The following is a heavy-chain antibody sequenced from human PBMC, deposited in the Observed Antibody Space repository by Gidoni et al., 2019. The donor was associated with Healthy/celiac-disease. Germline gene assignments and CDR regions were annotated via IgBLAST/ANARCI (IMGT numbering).Heavy chain of an antibody. Sequence: QVQLVQSGAEVKKPGSSVKVPCKASGGTFSSYAISWVRQAPGQGLEWMGGIIPIVGTANYAQKFQGRVTITADKSTSTAYMELSSLRSEDTAVYYCARGPRSGSLPRYAFDIWGQGTMVTVSS. V-gene: IGHV1-69*06. CDR1: GGTFSSYA. CDR2: IIPIVGTA. D-gene: IGHD1-26*01. J-gene: IGHJ3*02. CDR3: ARGPRSGSLPRYAFDI.